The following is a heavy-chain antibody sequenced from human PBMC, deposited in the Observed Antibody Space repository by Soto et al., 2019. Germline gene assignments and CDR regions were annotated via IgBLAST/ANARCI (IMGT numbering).Heavy chain of an antibody. CDR2: IYWDDDN. CDR3: VHSRGWLGGY. Sequence: QLTLKEAGPTLVKPTQTRTLTCTFSGVSLSSTYIGVHWIRRPPGKALEWLALIYWDDDNRYSPSLKSRLTITKDTSKDQVVLTMTNMDPMDTATYYRVHSRGWLGGYWGQGTLVTVTS. V-gene: IGHV2-5*02. D-gene: IGHD3-10*01. CDR1: GVSLSSTYIG. J-gene: IGHJ4*02.